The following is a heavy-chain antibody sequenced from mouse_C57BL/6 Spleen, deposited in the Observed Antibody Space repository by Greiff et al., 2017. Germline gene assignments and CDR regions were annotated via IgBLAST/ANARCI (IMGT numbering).Heavy chain of an antibody. Sequence: QVQLQQPGAELVKPGASVKLSCKASGYTFTSYWMQWVKQRPGQGLEWIGEIDPSDSYTNYNQKFKGKATLTVDTSSSTAYMQLSSLTSEDSAVYYCARGGLTRAMDYWGQGTSVTVSS. CDR1: GYTFTSYW. D-gene: IGHD3-1*01. J-gene: IGHJ4*01. V-gene: IGHV1-50*01. CDR2: IDPSDSYT. CDR3: ARGGLTRAMDY.